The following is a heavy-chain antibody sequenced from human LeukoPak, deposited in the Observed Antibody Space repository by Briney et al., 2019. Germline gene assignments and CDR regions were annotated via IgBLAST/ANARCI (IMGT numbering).Heavy chain of an antibody. Sequence: GGSLRLSCAASGFTFSNHAMSWVRQAPGKGLEWVSGISGSDGGTYDADSVKGRFTISRDNSKNTLNLQMNSLRVEDTAVYYCAKQLVYNWFDPWGQGTLVTVSS. CDR2: ISGSDGGT. J-gene: IGHJ5*02. CDR3: AKQLVYNWFDP. D-gene: IGHD6-13*01. CDR1: GFTFSNHA. V-gene: IGHV3-23*01.